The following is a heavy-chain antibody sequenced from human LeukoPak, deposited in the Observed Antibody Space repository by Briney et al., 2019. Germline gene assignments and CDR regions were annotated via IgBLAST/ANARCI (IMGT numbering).Heavy chain of an antibody. J-gene: IGHJ4*02. CDR1: GFTVSSNY. Sequence: GGSLRLSCAASGFTVSSNYMSWVRQAPGKGLEWVSVIYSGGSTYYADSVKGRFTISRDNAKNTLNLQMNSLRVEDTAVYYCATIFEFWGQGILVTVSS. CDR3: ATIFEF. V-gene: IGHV3-66*01. CDR2: IYSGGST.